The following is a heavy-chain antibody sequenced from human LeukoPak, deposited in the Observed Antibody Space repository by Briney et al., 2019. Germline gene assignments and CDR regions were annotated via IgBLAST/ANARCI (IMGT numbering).Heavy chain of an antibody. CDR3: ARDRYSGSYYEGDDY. V-gene: IGHV1-18*01. Sequence: ASVKVSCKACGYTFTSYGISWVRQAPGQRLEWMGWISAYNGNTNYAQKLQGRVTMTTDTSTSTAYMELRSLRSDDTAVYYCARDRYSGSYYEGDDYWGQGTLVTVSS. D-gene: IGHD1-26*01. CDR1: GYTFTSYG. CDR2: ISAYNGNT. J-gene: IGHJ4*02.